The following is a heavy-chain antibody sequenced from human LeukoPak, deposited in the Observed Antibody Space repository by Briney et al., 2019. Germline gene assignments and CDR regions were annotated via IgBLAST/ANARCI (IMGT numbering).Heavy chain of an antibody. Sequence: ASVTVSCKASGYTFTGYYMHWVRRAPGQGLEWMGWINPNSGGTNYAQKFQGRVTMTRDTSISTAYMELSRLRSDDTAVYYCARDLTGTILGYWGQGTLVTVSS. D-gene: IGHD1-7*01. V-gene: IGHV1-2*02. CDR1: GYTFTGYY. CDR3: ARDLTGTILGY. CDR2: INPNSGGT. J-gene: IGHJ4*02.